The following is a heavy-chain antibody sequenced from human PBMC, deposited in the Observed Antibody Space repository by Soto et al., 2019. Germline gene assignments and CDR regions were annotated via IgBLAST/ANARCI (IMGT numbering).Heavy chain of an antibody. CDR2: INAGNGNT. J-gene: IGHJ5*02. CDR3: ARSYCSSTSCYRNWSDP. D-gene: IGHD2-2*01. Sequence: GASVTVSCKASGYTFTSYAMHWVRQAPGQRLEWMGWINAGNGNTKYSQKFQGRVTITRDTSASTAYMELSSLRSEDTAVYYCARSYCSSTSCYRNWSDPWGQGTLVTVSS. V-gene: IGHV1-3*01. CDR1: GYTFTSYA.